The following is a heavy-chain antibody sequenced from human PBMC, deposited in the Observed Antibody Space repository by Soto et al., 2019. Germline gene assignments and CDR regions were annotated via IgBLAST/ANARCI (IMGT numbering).Heavy chain of an antibody. D-gene: IGHD4-17*01. CDR2: ISYDGSNK. CDR1: GFTFSSYA. Sequence: QVQLVESGGGVVQPGRSLRLSCAASGFTFSSYAMHWVRQAPGKGLEWVAVISYDGSNKYYADSVKGRFTISRDNSKNTLYLQMNRLRAEDTAVYYCARDAYGDYDHYFDYWGQGTLVTVSS. CDR3: ARDAYGDYDHYFDY. V-gene: IGHV3-30-3*01. J-gene: IGHJ4*02.